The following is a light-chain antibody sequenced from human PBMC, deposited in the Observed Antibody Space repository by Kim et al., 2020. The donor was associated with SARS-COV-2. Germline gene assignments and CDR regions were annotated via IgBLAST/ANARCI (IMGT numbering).Light chain of an antibody. J-gene: IGKJ1*01. CDR2: EAS. Sequence: LSLATGERATPSWRASQSVSSYLAWYQQKPGQAPRHLIYEASNRAAGIPARFSGSGSGTDFTLTISSLEPEDFAVYYCQQRSTWTFGQGTKVDIK. CDR1: QSVSSY. V-gene: IGKV3-11*01. CDR3: QQRSTWT.